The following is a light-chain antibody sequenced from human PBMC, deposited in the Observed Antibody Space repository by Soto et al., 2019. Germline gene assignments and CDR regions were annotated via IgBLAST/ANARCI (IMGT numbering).Light chain of an antibody. CDR3: QQYYMILPP. CDR2: WAS. V-gene: IGKV4-1*01. J-gene: IGKJ4*01. Sequence: DMVVTHTPDALAVSQGERATINCKSSQSVLYSSNNQNYLAWYQQKPGQPPKLLIYWASTREFGVPDRFSASGSRTDFTTTISSLLAEDAAPYYCQQYYMILPPFGGGTKVDIK. CDR1: QSVLYSSNNQNY.